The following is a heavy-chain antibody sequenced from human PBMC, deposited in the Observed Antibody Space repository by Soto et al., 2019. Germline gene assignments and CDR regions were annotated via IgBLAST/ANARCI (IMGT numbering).Heavy chain of an antibody. J-gene: IGHJ4*02. V-gene: IGHV3-23*01. CDR2: ISGGGETT. CDR1: GFTFNTYD. Sequence: EVQVLESGGGLVQPGGSLRLSCAASGFTFNTYDMSWVRQAPGKGLEWVSAISGGGETTYYADYVKGRFTISRDNSKNTLFLQMNSLRVGETAVYYCAKEAYSGSSPDSCGQGTLVTVSA. D-gene: IGHD1-26*01. CDR3: AKEAYSGSSPDS.